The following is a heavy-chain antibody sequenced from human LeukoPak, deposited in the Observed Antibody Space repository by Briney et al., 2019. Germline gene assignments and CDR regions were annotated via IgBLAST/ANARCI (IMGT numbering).Heavy chain of an antibody. V-gene: IGHV3-30*02. CDR3: AKDRGTYYFGDY. J-gene: IGHJ4*02. CDR1: GFTFSSAG. CDR2: ILSDGSNL. D-gene: IGHD1-26*01. Sequence: GGSLRLSCAASGFTFSSAGMHWVRQAPGKGLEWMAFILSDGSNLYYADSVKGLFTISRDNSKNTLYLQMNSLRAEDTAVYYCAKDRGTYYFGDYWGQGTLVTVSS.